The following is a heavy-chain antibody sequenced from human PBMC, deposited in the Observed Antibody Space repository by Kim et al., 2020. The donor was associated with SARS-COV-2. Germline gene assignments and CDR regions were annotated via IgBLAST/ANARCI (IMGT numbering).Heavy chain of an antibody. J-gene: IGHJ4*02. CDR3: AREGEDSSGYYYGY. D-gene: IGHD3-22*01. V-gene: IGHV4-59*01. Sequence: NPSLKSRVTIAVETSKNQFSLKLSSVTAADTAVYYCAREGEDSSGYYYGYWGQGTLVTVSS.